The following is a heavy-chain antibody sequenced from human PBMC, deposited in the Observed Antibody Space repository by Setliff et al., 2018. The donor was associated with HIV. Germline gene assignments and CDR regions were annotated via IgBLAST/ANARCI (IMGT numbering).Heavy chain of an antibody. Sequence: SETLSLTCNVSGDSITRSRYWWGWIRQSPGKGLQWLADISHRGDLAYRESLKRRLTISRDTSKNQISLKLTSVTAADTAVYHCSRLADGGYDFRGYFDLWGRGTLVTVSS. D-gene: IGHD5-12*01. CDR1: GDSITRSRYW. V-gene: IGHV4-39*01. J-gene: IGHJ2*01. CDR2: ISHRGDL. CDR3: SRLADGGYDFRGYFDL.